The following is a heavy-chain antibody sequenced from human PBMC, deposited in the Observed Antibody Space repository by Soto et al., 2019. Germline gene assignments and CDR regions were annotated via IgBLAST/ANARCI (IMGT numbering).Heavy chain of an antibody. D-gene: IGHD3-22*01. CDR1: GGSISSSSYY. V-gene: IGHV4-39*01. Sequence: SETLSLTCTVSGGSISSSSYYWGWIRQPPGKGLEWFGSIYYSGSTYYNPSLKSRVTISVDTSKNQFSLKLSSVTAADTAVYYCAPSSPTYYYDSSGPSGGWFDPWGQGTLLTVSS. J-gene: IGHJ5*02. CDR3: APSSPTYYYDSSGPSGGWFDP. CDR2: IYYSGST.